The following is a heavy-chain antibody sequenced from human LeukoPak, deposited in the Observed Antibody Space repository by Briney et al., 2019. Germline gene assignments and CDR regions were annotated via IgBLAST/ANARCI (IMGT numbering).Heavy chain of an antibody. J-gene: IGHJ6*02. CDR1: GYTFTSYD. D-gene: IGHD3-22*01. Sequence: ASVKVSCKASGYTFTSYDINWVRQATGQGLEWMGWMNPNSGNTGYAQKFQGRVTMTRNTSISTAYMELSSLRSEDTAVYYCARSDAITMIVVVTFYYYYGMTSGAKGPRSPSP. CDR2: MNPNSGNT. CDR3: ARSDAITMIVVVTFYYYYGMTS. V-gene: IGHV1-8*01.